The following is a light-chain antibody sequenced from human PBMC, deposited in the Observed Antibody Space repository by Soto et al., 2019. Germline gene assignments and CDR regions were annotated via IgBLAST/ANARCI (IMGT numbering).Light chain of an antibody. J-gene: IGKJ2*01. V-gene: IGKV1-6*01. CDR1: QGIRND. Sequence: AIQMTQSPSSLSASVGDRVTITCRASQGIRNDLGWYQQKPGKAPKLLIYAASNLQSGVPSTLSGSGSDTDFTLSITSLQPEDFATYYCLQDHNYPYTFGQGTKLVIK. CDR2: AAS. CDR3: LQDHNYPYT.